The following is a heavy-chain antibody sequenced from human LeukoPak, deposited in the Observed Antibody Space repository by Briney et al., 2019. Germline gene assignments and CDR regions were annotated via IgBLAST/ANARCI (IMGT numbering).Heavy chain of an antibody. Sequence: PSETLSLTCAVSGGSISSGGYSWSWIRQPPGKGLEWIGYIYYSGSTYYNPSLKSRVTISVDTSKNQFSLKLSSVTAADTAVYYCARQKRDIVVVPARDSSFHYYYYMDVWGKGTTVTISS. J-gene: IGHJ6*03. V-gene: IGHV4-30-4*07. CDR2: IYYSGST. CDR1: GGSISSGGYS. CDR3: ARQKRDIVVVPARDSSFHYYYYMDV. D-gene: IGHD2-2*01.